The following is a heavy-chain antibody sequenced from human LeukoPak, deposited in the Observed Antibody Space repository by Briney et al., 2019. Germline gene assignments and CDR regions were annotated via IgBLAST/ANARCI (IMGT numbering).Heavy chain of an antibody. Sequence: SSETLPLTCTVSGGSISSYYWSWIRQPPGKGLEWIGYIYYSGSTNYNPSLKSRVTISVDTSKNQFSLKLSSVTAADTAVYYCARRRSSLSGYYYMDVWGKGTTVTVSS. CDR1: GGSISSYY. CDR2: IYYSGST. J-gene: IGHJ6*03. D-gene: IGHD6-6*01. V-gene: IGHV4-59*08. CDR3: ARRRSSLSGYYYMDV.